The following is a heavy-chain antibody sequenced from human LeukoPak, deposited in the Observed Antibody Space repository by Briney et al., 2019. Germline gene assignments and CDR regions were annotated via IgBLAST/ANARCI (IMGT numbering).Heavy chain of an antibody. D-gene: IGHD3-3*01. CDR3: ATRDFWSGYLWDFDY. J-gene: IGHJ4*02. Sequence: GGTLRLSCVASGFTFSRHGMNWVRQAPGKGLEWVSGISPSGDIKYYVDSVKGRFTVSRDNSKNTLYLQMNSLRAEDTAVYYCATRDFWSGYLWDFDYWGQGTLVTVSS. CDR1: GFTFSRHG. CDR2: ISPSGDIK. V-gene: IGHV3-23*01.